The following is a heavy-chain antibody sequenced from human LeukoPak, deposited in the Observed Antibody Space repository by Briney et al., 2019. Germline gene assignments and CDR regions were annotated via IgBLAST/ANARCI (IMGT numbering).Heavy chain of an antibody. D-gene: IGHD3-22*01. J-gene: IGHJ4*02. V-gene: IGHV1-69*13. Sequence: SVKVSCKASGYTFTGYYMHWVRQAPGQGLEWMGGIIPIFGTANYAQKFQGRVTITADESTSTAYMELSSLRSEDTAVYYCARESDSSGYYYLYWGQGTLVTVSS. CDR1: GYTFTGYY. CDR2: IIPIFGTA. CDR3: ARESDSSGYYYLY.